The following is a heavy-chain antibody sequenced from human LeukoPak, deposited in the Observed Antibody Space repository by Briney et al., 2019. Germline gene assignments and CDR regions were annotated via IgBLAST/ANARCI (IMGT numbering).Heavy chain of an antibody. CDR3: ARGALYSYYMDV. CDR2: INTDESRT. Sequence: GGSLRLSCAASGFTFSTYWMHWVRQAPGKGLVWVSRINTDESRTNYADSVKGRFTISRDNAKNTVCLHMNSLRAEDTAVYYCARGALYSYYMDVWGKGTTVTVSS. V-gene: IGHV3-74*01. CDR1: GFTFSTYW. J-gene: IGHJ6*03.